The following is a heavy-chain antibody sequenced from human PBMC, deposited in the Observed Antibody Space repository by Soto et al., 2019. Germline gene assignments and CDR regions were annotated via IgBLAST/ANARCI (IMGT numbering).Heavy chain of an antibody. CDR1: GYTFTSYA. D-gene: IGHD6-6*01. J-gene: IGHJ5*02. CDR2: INAGNGNT. Sequence: ASVKVSCKASGYTFTSYAMHWVRQAPGQRLEWMGWINAGNGNTKYSQKFQGRVTITRDTSASTAYMELSSLRSEDTAVYYCARGRSIAARLHNWFDPWGQGTLVTVPQ. V-gene: IGHV1-3*01. CDR3: ARGRSIAARLHNWFDP.